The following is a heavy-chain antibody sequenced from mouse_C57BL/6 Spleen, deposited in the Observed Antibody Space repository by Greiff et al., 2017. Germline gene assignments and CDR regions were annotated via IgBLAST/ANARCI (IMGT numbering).Heavy chain of an antibody. CDR3: ARSSDSSGYLFAY. D-gene: IGHD3-2*02. V-gene: IGHV1-50*01. Sequence: VQLQQPGAELVKPGASVKLSCKASGYTFTSYWMQWVKQRPGQVLEWIGEIDPSDSYTNYNQKVKGKATLTVDTSSSTAYMQLSSLTSEDSAVYYGARSSDSSGYLFAYWGQGTLVTVAA. CDR1: GYTFTSYW. CDR2: IDPSDSYT. J-gene: IGHJ3*01.